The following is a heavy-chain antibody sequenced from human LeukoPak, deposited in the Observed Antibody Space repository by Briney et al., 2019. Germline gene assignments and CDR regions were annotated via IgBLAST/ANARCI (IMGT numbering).Heavy chain of an antibody. J-gene: IGHJ4*02. D-gene: IGHD2-21*01. CDR2: ISSSSSYI. CDR3: ARGGSTQYSWFDY. Sequence: GGSLRLSCAASGFTFSSYSMNWVRQAPGKGLEWVSSISSSSSYIYYADSVKGRFTISRDNAKNSLYLQMNSLRAEDTAVYYCARGGSTQYSWFDYWGQGTLVTVSS. CDR1: GFTFSSYS. V-gene: IGHV3-21*01.